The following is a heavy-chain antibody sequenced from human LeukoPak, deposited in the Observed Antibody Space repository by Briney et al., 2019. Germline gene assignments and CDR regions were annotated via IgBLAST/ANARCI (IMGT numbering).Heavy chain of an antibody. Sequence: ASVKVSCKASGYTFTSYGISWVRQAPGQGLEWMGWISACNGNTNYAQKLQGRVTMTTDTSTSTAYMELRSLRSDDTAVYYCARDKPTVTTPNWFDPWGQGTLVTVSS. D-gene: IGHD4-17*01. J-gene: IGHJ5*02. CDR1: GYTFTSYG. V-gene: IGHV1-18*01. CDR3: ARDKPTVTTPNWFDP. CDR2: ISACNGNT.